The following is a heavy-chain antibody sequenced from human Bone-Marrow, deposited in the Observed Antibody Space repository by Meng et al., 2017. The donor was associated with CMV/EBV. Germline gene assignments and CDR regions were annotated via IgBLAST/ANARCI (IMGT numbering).Heavy chain of an antibody. D-gene: IGHD1-26*01. CDR2: ISSSSGYM. J-gene: IGHJ4*02. CDR3: ARDESGSS. CDR1: GFTFRSYN. Sequence: GESLKISCGASGFTFRSYNMIWVRQAPGKGLEWVSSISSSSGYMYYADSVKGRFTISRDNAKKSLYLQMNSLRAEDTAVYYCARDESGSSWGQGTLVTVSS. V-gene: IGHV3-21*01.